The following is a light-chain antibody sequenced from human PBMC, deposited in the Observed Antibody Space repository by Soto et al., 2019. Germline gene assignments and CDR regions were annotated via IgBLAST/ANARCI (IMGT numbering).Light chain of an antibody. V-gene: IGLV1-51*02. Sequence: QSVLTQPPSVSAAPGQKVTISCSGSSSNIGNNYVSWYQQLPGTAPKLLIYENHKRPSWIRDRFSGSKSGTSATLGITGLQTGDEADYYCGTWDSSLSAVVFGGGTKLTVL. CDR1: SSNIGNNY. CDR3: GTWDSSLSAVV. CDR2: ENH. J-gene: IGLJ2*01.